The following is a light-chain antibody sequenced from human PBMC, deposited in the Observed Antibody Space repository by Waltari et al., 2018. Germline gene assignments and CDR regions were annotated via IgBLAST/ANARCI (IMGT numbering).Light chain of an antibody. Sequence: QPLLTQSPSASASLGASVTLTCTLSDGHSNYAIAWHQQQPGKGPRYLMKVNNDGSHNKGDGIPARFSGSSSGTERYLTISSLQSDDEADYFCQTWDTGIVLFGGGTRLTVL. J-gene: IGLJ2*01. CDR1: DGHSNYA. CDR2: VNNDGSH. CDR3: QTWDTGIVL. V-gene: IGLV4-69*01.